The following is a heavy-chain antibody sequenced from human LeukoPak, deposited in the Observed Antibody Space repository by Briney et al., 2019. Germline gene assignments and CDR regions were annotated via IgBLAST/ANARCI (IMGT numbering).Heavy chain of an antibody. V-gene: IGHV1-2*06. D-gene: IGHD6-13*01. CDR1: GYTFTGYY. Sequence: ASVKVSCKASGYTFTGYYMHWVRQAPGQGLEWMGRINPNSGGTNYAQKFQGRVTMTRDTSISTAYMELGRLRSDDTAVYYCARRSIAAAATGDYWGQGTLVTVSS. CDR3: ARRSIAAAATGDY. CDR2: INPNSGGT. J-gene: IGHJ4*02.